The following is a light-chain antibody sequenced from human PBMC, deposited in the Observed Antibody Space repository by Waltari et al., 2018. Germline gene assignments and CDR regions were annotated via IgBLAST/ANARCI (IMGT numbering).Light chain of an antibody. CDR1: QSVDRS. Sequence: VLPQSPGALSLSPGQRATLSCRASQSVDRSLAWYQQKPGQAPRLLIYDTSSRATGTPGRFSGSGSGTDFSLAISSLEPEDFAVYFCQHYVNLPVTFGQGTKVEI. CDR2: DTS. CDR3: QHYVNLPVT. V-gene: IGKV3-20*01. J-gene: IGKJ1*01.